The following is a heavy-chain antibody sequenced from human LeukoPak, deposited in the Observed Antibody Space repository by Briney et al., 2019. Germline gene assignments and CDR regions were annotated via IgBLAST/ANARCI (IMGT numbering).Heavy chain of an antibody. V-gene: IGHV4-39*01. D-gene: IGHD6-6*01. J-gene: IGHJ6*03. CDR1: GGSISSSSYY. CDR2: IYYSGST. Sequence: PSETLSLTCTVSGGSISSSSYYWGWIRQPPGKGLEWIGSIYYSGSTYYNPSLKSRVTISVDTSKNQFSLKLSSVTAADTAVYYCARRSDWSRDSSSPYYYYYYMDVWGKGTTVTVSS. CDR3: ARRSDWSRDSSSPYYYYYYMDV.